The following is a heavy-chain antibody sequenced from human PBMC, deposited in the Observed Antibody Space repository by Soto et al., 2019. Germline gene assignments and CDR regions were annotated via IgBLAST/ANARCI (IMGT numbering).Heavy chain of an antibody. CDR3: ARARYSSSRAIDY. CDR1: GYTFTGYY. CDR2: INPNSGGT. V-gene: IGHV1-2*04. D-gene: IGHD6-13*01. J-gene: IGHJ4*02. Sequence: EASVKVSCKASGYTFTGYYMHWVRQAPGQGLEWMGWINPNSGGTNYAQKFQGWVTMTRDTSISTAYMELSRLRSDDTAVYYCARARYSSSRAIDYWGQETLVTVSS.